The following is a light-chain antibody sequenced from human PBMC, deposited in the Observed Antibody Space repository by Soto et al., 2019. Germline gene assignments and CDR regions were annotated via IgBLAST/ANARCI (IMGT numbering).Light chain of an antibody. J-gene: IGKJ1*01. CDR1: QGISSY. Sequence: ILMTQSPSSLSASTGDRVTITCRASQGISSYLAWYQQKPGKAPKLLIYAASTLQSGVPSRFSGSGSGTDFTLTISCLQSEDFATYYCQQYNGYPWTFGQGTNVDI. CDR2: AAS. CDR3: QQYNGYPWT. V-gene: IGKV1-8*01.